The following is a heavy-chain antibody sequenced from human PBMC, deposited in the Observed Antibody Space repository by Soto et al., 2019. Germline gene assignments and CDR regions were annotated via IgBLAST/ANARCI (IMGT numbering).Heavy chain of an antibody. D-gene: IGHD5-12*01. CDR2: IIPIFGTA. CDR3: ARESRGGGSGYEFSGLSGANFDY. V-gene: IGHV1-69*13. Sequence: ASVKVSCKASGGTFSSYAISWVRQAPGQGLEWMGGIIPIFGTANYAQKFQGRVTITADESTSTAYMELSSLRSEDTAVYYCARESRGGGSGYEFSGLSGANFDYWGQGTLVTVSS. J-gene: IGHJ4*02. CDR1: GGTFSSYA.